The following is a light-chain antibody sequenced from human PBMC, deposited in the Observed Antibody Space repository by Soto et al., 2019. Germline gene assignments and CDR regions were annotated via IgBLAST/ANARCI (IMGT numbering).Light chain of an antibody. J-gene: IGKJ5*01. V-gene: IGKV1-5*01. Sequence: DIQMTQSPSTMSASFGNSITITSRASQTISSWVASYQHKPGKAPTLLIYDASTLERWVPSRFSGTGSGTEFTLSIDSLQPDDFATYYCQQYYSYPITFGQGTRLEIK. CDR2: DAS. CDR3: QQYYSYPIT. CDR1: QTISSW.